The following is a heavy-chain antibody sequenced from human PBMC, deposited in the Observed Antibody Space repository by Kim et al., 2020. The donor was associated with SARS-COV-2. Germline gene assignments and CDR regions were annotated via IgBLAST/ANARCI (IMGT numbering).Heavy chain of an antibody. Sequence: SETLSLTCTVSGGSISSSSYYWGWIRQPPGKGLEWIGSIYYSGSTYYNPSLKSRVTISVDTSKNQFSLKLSSVTAADTAVYYCATQLQLGVKDDYWGQGT. CDR2: IYYSGST. CDR3: ATQLQLGVKDDY. CDR1: GGSISSSSYY. V-gene: IGHV4-39*07. J-gene: IGHJ4*02. D-gene: IGHD5-18*01.